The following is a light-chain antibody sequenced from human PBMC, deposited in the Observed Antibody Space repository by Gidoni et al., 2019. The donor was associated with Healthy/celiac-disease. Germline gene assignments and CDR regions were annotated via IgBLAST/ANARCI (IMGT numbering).Light chain of an antibody. V-gene: IGKV3-20*01. CDR1: QSVSSSY. CDR2: GAS. Sequence: EIVLTQSPGTLSLSPGERATLSCRPSQSVSSSYLARYQQKPGQAPRLLIYGASSRATGIPDRFSGSGSGTDFTLTISRLEPEDFAVYYCQQYSSSPRTFGGGTKVEIK. J-gene: IGKJ4*01. CDR3: QQYSSSPRT.